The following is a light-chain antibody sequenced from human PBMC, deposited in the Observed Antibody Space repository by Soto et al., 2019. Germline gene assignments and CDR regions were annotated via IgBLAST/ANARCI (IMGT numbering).Light chain of an antibody. Sequence: DIQMTQSPSTLPSSVVYRVTITGRASQSISNCLAWYQQKPGTAPKVLISPASNLQRAVPSRFSGSGSGTEFTLTIRSLQPDDFATYYCQQYNRYSFGQGTKVDIK. CDR1: QSISNC. CDR2: PAS. V-gene: IGKV1-5*01. CDR3: QQYNRYS. J-gene: IGKJ1*01.